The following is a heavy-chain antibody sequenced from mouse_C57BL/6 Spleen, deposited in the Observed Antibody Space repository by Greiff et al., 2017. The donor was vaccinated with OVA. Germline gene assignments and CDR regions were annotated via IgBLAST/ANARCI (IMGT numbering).Heavy chain of an antibody. V-gene: IGHV5-4*01. CDR2: ISDGGSYT. CDR3: AKTAQATWRFAY. D-gene: IGHD3-2*02. CDR1: GFTFSSYA. J-gene: IGHJ3*01. Sequence: EVHLVESGGGLVKPGGSLKLSCAASGFTFSSYAMSWVRQTPEKRLEWVATISDGGSYTYYPDNVKGRFTISRDNAKNNLYLQMSHLKSEDTAMYYCAKTAQATWRFAYWGQGTLVTVSA.